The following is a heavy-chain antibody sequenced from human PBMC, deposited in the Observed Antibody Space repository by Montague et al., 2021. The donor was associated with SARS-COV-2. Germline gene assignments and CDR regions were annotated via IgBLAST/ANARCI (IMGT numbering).Heavy chain of an antibody. D-gene: IGHD3-22*01. Sequence: SETLSLTCAVSGGSISSNSYYCCLSLQPPEKVLECSGSFYSGGSTYYHPSLNSRVTIAVDTSRNQFSRKLSSVAAADTAVYYCARGDTRIVVVMRYNWFDPWGQGTLVTVSS. CDR2: FYSGGST. CDR1: GGSISSNSYY. J-gene: IGHJ5*02. CDR3: ARGDTRIVVVMRYNWFDP. V-gene: IGHV4-39*01.